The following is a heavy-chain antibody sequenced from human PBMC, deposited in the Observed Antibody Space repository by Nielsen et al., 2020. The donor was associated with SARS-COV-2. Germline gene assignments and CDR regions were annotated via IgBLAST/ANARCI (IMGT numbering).Heavy chain of an antibody. D-gene: IGHD6-13*01. J-gene: IGHJ4*02. CDR3: ARDVVGSIAAAAPFDY. CDR2: IWYDGSNK. CDR1: GFTFIIYG. V-gene: IGHV3-33*01. Sequence: GGSLRLSCAASGFTFIIYGMHWVRQAPGKGLEWVAVIWYDGSNKYYADSVKGRFTISRDNSKNTLYLQMNSLRAEDTTVYYCARDVVGSIAAAAPFDYWGQGTLVTVSS.